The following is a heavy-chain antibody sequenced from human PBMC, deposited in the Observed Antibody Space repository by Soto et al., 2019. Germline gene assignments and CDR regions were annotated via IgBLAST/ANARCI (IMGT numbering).Heavy chain of an antibody. CDR2: INPGKETT. V-gene: IGHV1-3*01. J-gene: IGHJ3*01. CDR1: GYTFTSYA. CDR3: ARDPEYGSGSLDV. Sequence: QGQLVQSGAEVKKPGASVKVSCEASGYTFTSYAKHWVRQAPGQRLEWMGWINPGKETTRYSQRFQGRVTITSDTSANTVYMLLSSVTSEDTALYFCARDPEYGSGSLDVWGQGTMVIVSS. D-gene: IGHD3-10*01.